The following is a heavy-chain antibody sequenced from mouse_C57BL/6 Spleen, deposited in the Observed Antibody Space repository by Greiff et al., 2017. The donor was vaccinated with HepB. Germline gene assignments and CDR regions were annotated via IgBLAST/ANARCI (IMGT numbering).Heavy chain of an antibody. V-gene: IGHV1-50*01. CDR2: IDPSDSYT. CDR3: YYYGSSYVGAY. D-gene: IGHD1-1*01. J-gene: IGHJ3*01. CDR1: GYTFTSYW. Sequence: QVQLQQPGAELVKPGASVKLSCKASGYTFTSYWMQWVKQRPGQGLEWIGEIDPSDSYTNYNQKFKGKATLTVDTSSSTAYMQLSSLTSEDSAVYYCYYYGSSYVGAYWGQGTLVTVSA.